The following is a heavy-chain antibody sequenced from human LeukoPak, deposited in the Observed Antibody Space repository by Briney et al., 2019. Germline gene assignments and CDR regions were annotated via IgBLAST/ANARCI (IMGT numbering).Heavy chain of an antibody. Sequence: GRSLRLSCAASGFTFDDYAMHWVRQAPGKGLEWVSGISWNSGSIGYADSVKGRFTISRDNAKNSLYLQMNSLRAEDTAVYYCARGLRYFDWLPRGYWGQGTLVTVSS. D-gene: IGHD3-9*01. CDR3: ARGLRYFDWLPRGY. CDR2: ISWNSGSI. V-gene: IGHV3-9*01. J-gene: IGHJ4*02. CDR1: GFTFDDYA.